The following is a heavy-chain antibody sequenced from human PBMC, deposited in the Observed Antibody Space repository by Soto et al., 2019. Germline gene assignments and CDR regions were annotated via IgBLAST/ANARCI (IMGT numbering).Heavy chain of an antibody. D-gene: IGHD4-17*01. Sequence: GGSLRLSCGASGFTVSSYAIHWVRQAPGKGLEWVAIISYDGRNKYYADSVKGRFTISRDNSKNTLYLQMNSLRTEDTAVYYCARGYGGNSPAFDIWGQGTMVTVSS. V-gene: IGHV3-30*01. CDR1: GFTVSSYA. J-gene: IGHJ3*02. CDR2: ISYDGRNK. CDR3: ARGYGGNSPAFDI.